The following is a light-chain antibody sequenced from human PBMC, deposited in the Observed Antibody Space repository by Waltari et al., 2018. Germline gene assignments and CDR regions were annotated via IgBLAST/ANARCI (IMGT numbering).Light chain of an antibody. CDR2: LNSDGSH. Sequence: QLVLTQSPSASASLGASVTPTCTLTSRHSSYSLSWLHQQPEKGPRYLMKLNSDGSHSKGDGIPDRFSGSSSGAERYLTIASLQSEDEADYYCQTWGTGIQVFGGGTKLTVL. V-gene: IGLV4-69*01. CDR3: QTWGTGIQV. CDR1: SRHSSYS. J-gene: IGLJ2*01.